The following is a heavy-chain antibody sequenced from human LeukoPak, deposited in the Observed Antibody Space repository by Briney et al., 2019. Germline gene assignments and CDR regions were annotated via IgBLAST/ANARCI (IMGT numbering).Heavy chain of an antibody. D-gene: IGHD2-8*01. J-gene: IGHJ4*02. CDR2: VYSGGST. Sequence: GGSLRLSCTASGFIVTNNYINWVRQAPGKGLEWVSLVYSGGSTYYADSVKGRFTISRDNSKNMVYLQMNSLRAEGTAMYYCARDPPAVLIDTYGWGQGTLVTVSS. CDR1: GFIVTNNY. V-gene: IGHV3-66*01. CDR3: ARDPPAVLIDTYG.